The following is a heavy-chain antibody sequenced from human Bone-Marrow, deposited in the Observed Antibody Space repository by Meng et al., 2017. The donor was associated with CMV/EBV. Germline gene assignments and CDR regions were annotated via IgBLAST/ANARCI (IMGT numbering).Heavy chain of an antibody. V-gene: IGHV4-39*01. CDR1: GGSISSTTYH. CDR3: VLYSSSSAAF. Sequence: CTVSGGSISSTTYHGGWIRQPPGKGLEWIGTIYYTGITYYNPSLRSRLTISVDTSKTQFSLTLTSVTAADTALHYCVLYSSSSAAFWGQGALVTVSS. D-gene: IGHD6-6*01. CDR2: IYYTGIT. J-gene: IGHJ4*02.